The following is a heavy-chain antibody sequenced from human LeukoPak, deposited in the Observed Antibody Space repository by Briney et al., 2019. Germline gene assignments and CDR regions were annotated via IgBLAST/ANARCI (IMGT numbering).Heavy chain of an antibody. D-gene: IGHD6-19*01. CDR1: GFTFSSYA. CDR3: AKSGQWLARFDY. CDR2: ISGSGGST. V-gene: IGHV3-23*01. J-gene: IGHJ4*02. Sequence: PGGSLRLSCAASGFTFSSYAMSGVCQAPGKGVEWVSAISGSGGSTYYADSVKGRFTISRENSKNTLYLQMNSLRAEDTAVYYCAKSGQWLARFDYWGQGTLVTVSS.